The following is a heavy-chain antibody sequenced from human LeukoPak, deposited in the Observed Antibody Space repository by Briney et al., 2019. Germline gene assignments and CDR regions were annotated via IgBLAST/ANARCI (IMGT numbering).Heavy chain of an antibody. CDR3: ARDNSVGDNAWWFDP. CDR1: GYTFTSYY. D-gene: IGHD1-26*01. V-gene: IGHV1-46*01. Sequence: ASEKVSCKASGYTFTSYYMHWVRQAPGQGLEWVGIINHSGDPTTYAQKFQRRVTMTRDMSTSTDYMELSSPRSEDTAVYYCARDNSVGDNAWWFDPWGQGTLVTVSS. J-gene: IGHJ5*02. CDR2: INHSGDPT.